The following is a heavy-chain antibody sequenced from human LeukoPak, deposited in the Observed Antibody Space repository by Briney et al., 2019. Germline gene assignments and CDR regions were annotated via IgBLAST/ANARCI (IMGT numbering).Heavy chain of an antibody. CDR1: GGSLSSGGYY. Sequence: KSSETLSLTCTVSGGSLSSGGYYWSCIRQPPGKGLEWIGYIYHSGSTYYNPSLKSRVTISVDRSKNQLSLKLSSVTAADTAVYYCARDRVGATAFDYWGQGTLVTVSS. D-gene: IGHD1-26*01. CDR3: ARDRVGATAFDY. V-gene: IGHV4-30-2*01. J-gene: IGHJ4*02. CDR2: IYHSGST.